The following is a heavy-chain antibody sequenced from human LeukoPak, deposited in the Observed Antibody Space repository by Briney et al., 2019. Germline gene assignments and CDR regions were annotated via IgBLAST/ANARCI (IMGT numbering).Heavy chain of an antibody. CDR3: AREAYSSSWYYYYYGMDV. V-gene: IGHV1-2*02. CDR1: GYTFTGYY. J-gene: IGHJ6*02. D-gene: IGHD6-13*01. Sequence: AAVKVSCKASGYTFTGYYMHWVRQAPGQGLEWMGWINPNSGGTNYAQKFQGRVTMTRDTSISTAYMELSRLRSDDTAVYYCAREAYSSSWYYYYYGMDVWGQGTTVTVSS. CDR2: INPNSGGT.